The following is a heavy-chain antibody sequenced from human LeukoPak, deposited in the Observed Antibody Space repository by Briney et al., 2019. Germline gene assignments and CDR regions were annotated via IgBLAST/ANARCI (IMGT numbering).Heavy chain of an antibody. J-gene: IGHJ4*02. CDR2: INHSGST. Sequence: SETLSLTCAVYGGSFSGYYWSWIRQPPGKGLEWIGEINHSGSTNYNPSLKSRVTISVDTSKNQFSLKLNSVTAADTAVYYCARAPADDYVWGSYRSCFDYWGQGTLVIVSS. CDR3: ARAPADDYVWGSYRSCFDY. CDR1: GGSFSGYY. D-gene: IGHD3-16*02. V-gene: IGHV4-34*01.